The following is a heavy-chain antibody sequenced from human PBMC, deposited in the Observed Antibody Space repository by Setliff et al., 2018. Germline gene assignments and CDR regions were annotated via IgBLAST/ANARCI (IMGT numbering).Heavy chain of an antibody. J-gene: IGHJ3*02. CDR1: GFTFSSYG. D-gene: IGHD3-22*01. CDR3: AKDELDDSDSSAYYDAFDI. V-gene: IGHV3-30*02. CDR2: IRYDGSNK. Sequence: PGGSLRLSCAASGFTFSSYGMHWVRQAPGKGLECVAFIRYDGSNKYYADSVKGRFTISRDNSKNTLYLQTNSLRAEDTAVYYCAKDELDDSDSSAYYDAFDIWGQGTMVTVSS.